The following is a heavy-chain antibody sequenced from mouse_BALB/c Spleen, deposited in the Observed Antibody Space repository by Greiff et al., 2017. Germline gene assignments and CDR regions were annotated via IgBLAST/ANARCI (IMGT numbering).Heavy chain of an antibody. J-gene: IGHJ2*01. V-gene: IGHV3-8*02. CDR3: ARWGIYDGYYFDY. D-gene: IGHD2-3*01. Sequence: EVKVMESGPSLVKPSQTLSLTCSVTGDSITSGYWNWIRKFPGNKLEYMGYISYSGSTYYNPSLKSRISITRDTSKNQYYLQLNSVTTEDTATYYCARWGIYDGYYFDYWGQGTTLTVSS. CDR2: ISYSGST. CDR1: GDSITSGY.